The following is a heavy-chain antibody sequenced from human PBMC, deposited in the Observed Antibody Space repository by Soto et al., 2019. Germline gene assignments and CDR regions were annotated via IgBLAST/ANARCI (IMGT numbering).Heavy chain of an antibody. CDR1: GFTFSSYA. CDR3: AKIYGGNSAHTYTIDP. Sequence: EVQLLESGGGLVQPGGSLRLSCAASGFTFSSYAMSWVRQAPGKGLEWVSTISGSGGSTHYADSVKGRFTISRDNSKHTLYLQMNSLRAEDTAVYYCAKIYGGNSAHTYTIDPWGQGTLVTVSS. D-gene: IGHD2-21*02. J-gene: IGHJ5*02. CDR2: ISGSGGST. V-gene: IGHV3-23*01.